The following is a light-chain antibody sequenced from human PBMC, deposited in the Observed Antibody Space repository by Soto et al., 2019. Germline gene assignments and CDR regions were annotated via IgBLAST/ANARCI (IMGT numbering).Light chain of an antibody. V-gene: IGLV2-14*03. Sequence: QSALTQPASVSGSPGQSITISCTGTSSDVGAFDYVSWYQQHAGKAPKLMIYDVSSRPSGVSARFSGSKSGNAASLSISGLQTEDEAYYYCSSYTTSTTFVVFGGGTQLTVL. CDR3: SSYTTSTTFVV. CDR2: DVS. CDR1: SSDVGAFDY. J-gene: IGLJ2*01.